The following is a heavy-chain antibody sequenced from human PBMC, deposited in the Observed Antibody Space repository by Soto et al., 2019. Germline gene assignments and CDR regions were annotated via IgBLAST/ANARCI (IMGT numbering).Heavy chain of an antibody. CDR3: ARQIEKMVVVPAAIAFDI. CDR1: GGSISSSSYY. V-gene: IGHV4-39*01. D-gene: IGHD2-2*01. J-gene: IGHJ3*02. Sequence: SETLSLTCTVSGGSISSSSYYWGWIRQPPGKGLEWIGSIYYSGSTYYNPSLKSRVTISVDTSKNQFSLKLSSVTAADTAVYYCARQIEKMVVVPAAIAFDIWGQGTMVTVSS. CDR2: IYYSGST.